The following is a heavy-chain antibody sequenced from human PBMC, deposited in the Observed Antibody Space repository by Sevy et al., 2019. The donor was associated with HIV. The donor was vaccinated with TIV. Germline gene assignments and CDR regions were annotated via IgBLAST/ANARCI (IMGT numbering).Heavy chain of an antibody. CDR3: ARVFPYCSGDSCYSPYDAFDI. CDR1: GYTFTGHY. D-gene: IGHD2-15*01. J-gene: IGHJ3*02. CDR2: INPNSGST. Sequence: ASVKVSCKASGYTFTGHYMHWVRQAPGQGLEWMGWINPNSGSTDYAQKFQGRVTLTRDTSISTAYLELSRLTSDDTAVYYCARVFPYCSGDSCYSPYDAFDIWGQGTMVNVSS. V-gene: IGHV1-2*02.